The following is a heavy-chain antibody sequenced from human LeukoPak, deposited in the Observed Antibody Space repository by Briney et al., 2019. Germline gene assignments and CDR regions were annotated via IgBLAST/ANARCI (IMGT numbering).Heavy chain of an antibody. CDR3: AREASAYGISGGVRSHNWFDP. CDR1: GYTFTSYG. J-gene: IGHJ5*02. D-gene: IGHD3-3*01. CDR2: ISAYNGNT. V-gene: IGHV1-18*01. Sequence: ASVKVSCKASGYTFTSYGISWVRQAPGQGLEWMGWISAYNGNTNYAQKLQGRVTMTTDTSTSTAYMELRSLRSDDTAVYYCAREASAYGISGGVRSHNWFDPWGQGTLVTVSS.